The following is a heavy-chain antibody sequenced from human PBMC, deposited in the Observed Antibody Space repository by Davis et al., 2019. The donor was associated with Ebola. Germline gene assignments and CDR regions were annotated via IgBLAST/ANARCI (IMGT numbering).Heavy chain of an antibody. D-gene: IGHD1-26*01. CDR3: SADLLDVTPLFY. Sequence: MPSETLSLTCDVSGGSIFTSYWWSWVRQSPGRAPEWSGEIYHGGGTNYNPSHKSRATTSVHTSKNQFSLTLTSVAAADAATYFCSADLLDVTPLFYWGQGISVTVSS. CDR2: IYHGGGT. V-gene: IGHV4-4*02. J-gene: IGHJ4*02. CDR1: GGSIFTSYW.